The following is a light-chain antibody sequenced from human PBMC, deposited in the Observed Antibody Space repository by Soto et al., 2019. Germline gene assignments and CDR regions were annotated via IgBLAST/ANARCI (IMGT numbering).Light chain of an antibody. V-gene: IGKV3-20*01. CDR2: AAS. CDR1: QSVSNNY. J-gene: IGKJ1*01. Sequence: EIALTQSPGTLSLSPGERGTLSCRASQSVSNNYLAWYQQKPGQAPRLLIYAASSRATGVPDRFSGSGSGTDLTLTISRLEPEDFAVYCCQEYGSSRTFGQGTKVEIK. CDR3: QEYGSSRT.